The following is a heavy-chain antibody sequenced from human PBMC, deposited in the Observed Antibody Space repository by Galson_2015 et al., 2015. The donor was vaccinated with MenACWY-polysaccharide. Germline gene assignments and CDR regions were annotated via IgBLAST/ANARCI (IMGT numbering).Heavy chain of an antibody. D-gene: IGHD3-22*01. CDR2: ISSSGSTI. Sequence: SLRLSCAASGFTFSDYYMSWIHQAPGKGLEWVSYISSSGSTIYYADSVKGRFTISRDNAKNSLYLQMNSLRAEDTAVYYCARESTYYYDSSGPQDYYYGMDVWGQGTTVTVSS. CDR3: ARESTYYYDSSGPQDYYYGMDV. J-gene: IGHJ6*02. V-gene: IGHV3-11*01. CDR1: GFTFSDYY.